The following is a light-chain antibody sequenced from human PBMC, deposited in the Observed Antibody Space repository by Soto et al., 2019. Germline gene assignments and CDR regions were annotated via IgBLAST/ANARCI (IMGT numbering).Light chain of an antibody. Sequence: QSVLTQPASVSGSPGQSIAISCTGTNNDIGGYNYVSWYQQHPGKAPKLMIYDVTDRPSGVSSRFSGSKSGSAASLTISGLQSEDEADYYCSSYSSSPTNMVFGGGTKVTVL. CDR2: DVT. J-gene: IGLJ2*01. CDR1: NNDIGGYNY. CDR3: SSYSSSPTNMV. V-gene: IGLV2-14*03.